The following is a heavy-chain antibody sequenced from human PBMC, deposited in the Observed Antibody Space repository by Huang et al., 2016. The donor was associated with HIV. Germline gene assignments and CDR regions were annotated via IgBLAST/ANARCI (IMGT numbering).Heavy chain of an antibody. V-gene: IGHV4-39*01. Sequence: QLQLQESGPGLVKPSETLSLTCSVSGGSISSSSYYWGWIRRSPGKGLGWIGSIYYSATSYYNPSLKSLVTISVDTSKNQFSLKLSSVTAADTAVYYCARGRYDGGGYFYVDHDAFDIWGQGTMVTVSS. D-gene: IGHD3-22*01. CDR2: IYYSATS. CDR3: ARGRYDGGGYFYVDHDAFDI. CDR1: GGSISSSSYY. J-gene: IGHJ3*02.